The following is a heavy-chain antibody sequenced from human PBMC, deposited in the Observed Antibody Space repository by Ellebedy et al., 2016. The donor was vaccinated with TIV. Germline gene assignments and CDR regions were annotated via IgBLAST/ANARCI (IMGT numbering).Heavy chain of an antibody. J-gene: IGHJ4*02. CDR2: ISAYNGNT. V-gene: IGHV1-18*04. D-gene: IGHD3-3*01. CDR1: GYSFTNYG. Sequence: AASVKVSCKASGYSFTNYGINWVRQAPGQGLEWMGWISAYNGNTNYAQKLQGRVTMTTDTSTSTAYMELRSLRSDDTAVYYCARGEPHLLQVLEQFDYWGQGTLVTVSS. CDR3: ARGEPHLLQVLEQFDY.